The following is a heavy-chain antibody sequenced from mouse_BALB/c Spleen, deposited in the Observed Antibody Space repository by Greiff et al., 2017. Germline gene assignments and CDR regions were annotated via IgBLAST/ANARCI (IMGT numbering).Heavy chain of an antibody. Sequence: EVKLMESGGGLVKPGGSLKLSCAASGFTFSDYYMYWVRQTPEKRLEWVATISDGGSYTYYPDSVKGRFTISRDNAKNNLYLQMSSLKSEDTAMYYCARAMEGFAMDYWGQGTSVTVSS. CDR2: ISDGGSYT. J-gene: IGHJ4*01. V-gene: IGHV5-4*02. CDR1: GFTFSDYY. D-gene: IGHD1-1*02. CDR3: ARAMEGFAMDY.